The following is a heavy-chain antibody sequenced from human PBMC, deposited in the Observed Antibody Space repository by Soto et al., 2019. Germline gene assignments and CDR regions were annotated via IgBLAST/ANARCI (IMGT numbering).Heavy chain of an antibody. CDR2: ISSDGSST. Sequence: EVQLVESGGGLVQSGGSLGLSCAASGFSFRSYWMHWVRQAPGKGLVWVARISSDGSSTTYADSANGRFTISRDNAANTLYLQMSSLRAEDTAVYYCAREYYGALTGYYNDYWGQGTLVTVSS. CDR3: AREYYGALTGYYNDY. J-gene: IGHJ4*02. D-gene: IGHD3-9*01. V-gene: IGHV3-74*01. CDR1: GFSFRSYW.